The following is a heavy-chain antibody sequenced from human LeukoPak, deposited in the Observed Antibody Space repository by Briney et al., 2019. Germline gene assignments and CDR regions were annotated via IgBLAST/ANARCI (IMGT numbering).Heavy chain of an antibody. CDR2: ISSSSSTI. CDR3: ARDQRGYYLSPHFDY. J-gene: IGHJ4*02. CDR1: GFTFSSYS. Sequence: GGSLRLSCAASGFTFSSYSMNWVRQAPGKGLEWVSYISSSSSTIYYADSVKGRFTISRDNAKNSLYLQMNSLRAEDTAVYYCARDQRGYYLSPHFDYWGQGTLVTVSS. D-gene: IGHD3-22*01. V-gene: IGHV3-48*01.